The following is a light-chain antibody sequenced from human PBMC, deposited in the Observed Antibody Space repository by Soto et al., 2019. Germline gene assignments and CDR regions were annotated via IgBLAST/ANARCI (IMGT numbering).Light chain of an antibody. J-gene: IGKJ1*01. V-gene: IGKV3-15*01. Sequence: IVMTQSPATLSVSPGERATLSCRASQSVSSNLAWYQQKPGQAPKLLIYGASTRATGIPARFIGSESGTEFTLTLSSLQSDACAFYYCQQYNHWPPWTFGQGTKVEIK. CDR3: QQYNHWPPWT. CDR2: GAS. CDR1: QSVSSN.